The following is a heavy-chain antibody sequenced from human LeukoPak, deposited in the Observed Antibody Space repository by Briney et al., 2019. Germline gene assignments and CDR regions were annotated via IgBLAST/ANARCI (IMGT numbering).Heavy chain of an antibody. CDR3: AATDLGDY. Sequence: ASVKVSCKASGYTFTSYAMHWVRQAPGQRPEWMGWINAGNGNTKYFQKFQGRVTFTRDTSASTAYMELSSLRSEDTAVYYCAATDLGDYWGQGTLATVSS. CDR1: GYTFTSYA. CDR2: INAGNGNT. D-gene: IGHD4-17*01. J-gene: IGHJ4*02. V-gene: IGHV1-3*01.